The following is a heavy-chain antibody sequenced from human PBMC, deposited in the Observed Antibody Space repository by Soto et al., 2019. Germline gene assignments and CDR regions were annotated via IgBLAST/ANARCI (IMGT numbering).Heavy chain of an antibody. CDR2: IYYSGST. Sequence: QVQLQESGPGLVKPSETLSLTCTVSGGSVSSGSYYWSWIRQPPGKGLEWIGYIYYSGSTNYNPSLNSRVTISVDTSKNQFSLKLSSVTAADTAVYYCARRVRTWFDPWGQGTLVTVSS. V-gene: IGHV4-61*01. D-gene: IGHD3-22*01. CDR1: GGSVSSGSYY. J-gene: IGHJ5*02. CDR3: ARRVRTWFDP.